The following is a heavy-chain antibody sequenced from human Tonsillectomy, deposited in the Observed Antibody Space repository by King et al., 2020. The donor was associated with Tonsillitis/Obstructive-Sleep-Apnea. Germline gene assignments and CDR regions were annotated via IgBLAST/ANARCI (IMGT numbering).Heavy chain of an antibody. J-gene: IGHJ6*03. V-gene: IGHV3-33*06. CDR3: AKGGVQRHYMDV. Sequence: QLVQSGGGVVQPGRSLRLSCAASGFTFSSYGMHWVRQAPGKGLEWVAVIWYDGSNKYYADSVKGQFTISRDNSKNTLYLQMNSLRAEDTAVFYCAKGGVQRHYMDVWGKGTTVTVSS. D-gene: IGHD1-1*01. CDR1: GFTFSSYG. CDR2: IWYDGSNK.